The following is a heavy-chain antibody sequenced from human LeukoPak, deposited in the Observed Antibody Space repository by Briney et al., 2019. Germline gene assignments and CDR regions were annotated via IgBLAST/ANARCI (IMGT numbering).Heavy chain of an antibody. J-gene: IGHJ4*02. CDR2: IYHSGST. Sequence: PSETLSLTCTVSGGSISSGGYYWSWIRQPPGKGLEWIGEIYHSGSTNYNPSLKSRVTISVDKSKNQFSLKLSSVTAADTAVYYCASRSTDGDYVKFDYWGQGTLVTVSS. V-gene: IGHV4-30-2*01. D-gene: IGHD4-17*01. CDR1: GGSISSGGYY. CDR3: ASRSTDGDYVKFDY.